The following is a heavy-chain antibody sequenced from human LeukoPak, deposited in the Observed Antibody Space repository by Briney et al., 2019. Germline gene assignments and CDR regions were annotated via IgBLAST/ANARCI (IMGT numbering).Heavy chain of an antibody. CDR2: ISSSSSYI. Sequence: GGSLRLSCAASGFTFSSYSMNWVRQAPGKGLEWVSSISSSSSYIYYADSVKGRFTISRDNAKNSLYLQMNSLRAEDTAVYYCAREAGITMVRGVQFGYYYYGMDVWGQGTTVTVSS. V-gene: IGHV3-21*01. CDR3: AREAGITMVRGVQFGYYYYGMDV. CDR1: GFTFSSYS. D-gene: IGHD3-10*01. J-gene: IGHJ6*02.